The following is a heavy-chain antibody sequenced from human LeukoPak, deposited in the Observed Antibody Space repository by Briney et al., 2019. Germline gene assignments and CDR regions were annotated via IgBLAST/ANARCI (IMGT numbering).Heavy chain of an antibody. CDR2: ISYDGSNK. D-gene: IGHD2/OR15-2a*01. CDR1: GFTFSSYA. J-gene: IGHJ4*02. V-gene: IGHV3-30*14. Sequence: PGRSLRLSCAASGFTFSSYAMHWVRQAPGKGLEWVAVISYDGSNKYYADSVKGRFTISRDNSKNTLYLQMSSLRVKDTAIYYCARGRNYFPIDYWGQGTFVIVSS. CDR3: ARGRNYFPIDY.